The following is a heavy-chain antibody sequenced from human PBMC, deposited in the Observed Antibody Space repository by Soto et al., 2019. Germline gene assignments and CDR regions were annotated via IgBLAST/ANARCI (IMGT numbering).Heavy chain of an antibody. J-gene: IGHJ6*02. CDR1: GFTFSNGW. V-gene: IGHV3-15*01. CDR2: IKTNIDGGRI. CDR3: TTNSVTNFYYYGMEV. Sequence: EVQLVESGGGLVKPGGSLRLSCEGSGFTFSNGWMTWVRQAPGKGLEWVGRIKTNIDGGRIDYAAPVKGRFTISRDDSKNTLYLQMNSLKTEDTDVYYCTTNSVTNFYYYGMEVWGLGTTVTVSS.